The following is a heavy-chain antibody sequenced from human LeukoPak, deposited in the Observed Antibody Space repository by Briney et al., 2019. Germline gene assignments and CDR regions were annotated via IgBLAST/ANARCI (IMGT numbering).Heavy chain of an antibody. D-gene: IGHD1-1*01. J-gene: IGHJ4*02. CDR1: GFPFSSYW. V-gene: IGHV3-74*01. CDR3: AGGYGFDY. Sequence: PGGSLRLSYAASGFPFSSYWMHWVRQAPGKGLVWVSRINSDGSRTNYADSVKGRFTISRDNAKNTLYLQMNSLRAEDTAVYHCAGGYGFDYWGQGTLVTVSS. CDR2: INSDGSRT.